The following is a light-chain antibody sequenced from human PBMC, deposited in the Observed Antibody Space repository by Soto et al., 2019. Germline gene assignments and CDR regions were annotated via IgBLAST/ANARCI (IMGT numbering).Light chain of an antibody. V-gene: IGKV1-5*01. CDR1: QTISRW. CDR3: HSRA. CDR2: DAS. Sequence: DSQLTQTPSTLSASVGDEFTITCRASQTISRWLAWYQQKPCRAPKLLIYDASTLESGVPSRFSGSGSETEFTLNISRLQTDDFATYFCHSRAFGQGTRLEIK. J-gene: IGKJ5*01.